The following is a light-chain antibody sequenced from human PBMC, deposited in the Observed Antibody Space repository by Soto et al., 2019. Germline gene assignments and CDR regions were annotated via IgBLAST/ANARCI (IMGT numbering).Light chain of an antibody. CDR2: DTS. CDR3: HKRKSWTRT. J-gene: IGKJ1*01. V-gene: IGKV3-11*01. CDR1: QTVSSK. Sequence: EIVLTQSPATLSSSPGERATLSCRASQTVSSKLAWYQHKPGQAPRLLIYDTSNRATGIPARFSGSGSGTDFTLTISSLETEDFAVYYCHKRKSWTRTLGKGTRWRL.